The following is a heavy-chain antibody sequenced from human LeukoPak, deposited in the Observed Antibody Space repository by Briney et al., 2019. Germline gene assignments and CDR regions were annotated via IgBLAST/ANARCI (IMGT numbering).Heavy chain of an antibody. V-gene: IGHV4-61*01. CDR3: ARVTNYYGSGSYLGAIDY. J-gene: IGHJ4*02. D-gene: IGHD3-10*01. CDR1: GGSVSSDSYY. CDR2: IYYSGST. Sequence: SETLSLTCTVSGGSVSSDSYYWSWIRQPPGKGLEWIGYIYYSGSTNYNPSLKSRVTISVDTSKNQFSLKLSSVTAADTAVYYCARVTNYYGSGSYLGAIDYWGQGTLVTVSS.